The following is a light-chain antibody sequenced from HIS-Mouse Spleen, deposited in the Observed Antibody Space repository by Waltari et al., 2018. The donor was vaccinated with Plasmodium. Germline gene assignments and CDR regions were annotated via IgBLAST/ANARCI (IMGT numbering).Light chain of an antibody. Sequence: QSALTQPASVSGSPGQSITISCTGTSSDVGSYHLVSWYQQHPGTAPKLMIYEGSKRPSGVSNRFSGSKSGSTASLTISGVQAEDEADYYCCSYAGSSTNWVFGGGTKLTVL. CDR2: EGS. CDR3: CSYAGSSTNWV. J-gene: IGLJ3*02. V-gene: IGLV2-23*01. CDR1: SSDVGSYHL.